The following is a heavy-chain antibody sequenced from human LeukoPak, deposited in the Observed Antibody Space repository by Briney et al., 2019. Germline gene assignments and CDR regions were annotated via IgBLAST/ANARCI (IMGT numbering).Heavy chain of an antibody. CDR2: IYPGDSDT. CDR1: GYSFTSYW. J-gene: IGHJ3*02. CDR3: ARGGISIVDAFDI. Sequence: GESLKISCKGSGYSFTSYWIGWVRQMPGKGLEWMGIIYPGDSDTRYSPSFQGQVTISADKSISTAYLQWSSLKASDIAMYYCARGGISIVDAFDIWAKEQWSPSLQ. D-gene: IGHD3-16*01. V-gene: IGHV5-51*01.